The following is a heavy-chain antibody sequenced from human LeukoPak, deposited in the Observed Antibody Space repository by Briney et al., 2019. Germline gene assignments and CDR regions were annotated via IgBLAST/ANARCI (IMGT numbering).Heavy chain of an antibody. Sequence: PSETLSLTCTVSGDSVSSGNYYWSWIRQPPGKGLEWIGYIYYSGSTNYNPSLKSRVTISVDTSKNQFSLKLSSVTAADTAVYYCTREAYYYDLWFDPWGQGTLVTVSS. D-gene: IGHD3-3*01. V-gene: IGHV4-61*01. J-gene: IGHJ5*02. CDR3: TREAYYYDLWFDP. CDR2: IYYSGST. CDR1: GDSVSSGNYY.